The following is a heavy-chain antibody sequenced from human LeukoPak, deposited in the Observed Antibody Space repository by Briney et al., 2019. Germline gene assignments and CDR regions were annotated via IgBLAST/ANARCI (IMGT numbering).Heavy chain of an antibody. Sequence: PGGSLRLSCAASGFTFSSQGMNWARQAPGKGLEWVSSISGSSSHTYYADSVKGRFTISRDNAKNSLYLQMNSLRADDTALYYCASQDIVATTGAELDYWGQGTLVTVSS. CDR2: ISGSSSHT. CDR1: GFTFSSQG. CDR3: ASQDIVATTGAELDY. J-gene: IGHJ4*02. D-gene: IGHD5-12*01. V-gene: IGHV3-21*01.